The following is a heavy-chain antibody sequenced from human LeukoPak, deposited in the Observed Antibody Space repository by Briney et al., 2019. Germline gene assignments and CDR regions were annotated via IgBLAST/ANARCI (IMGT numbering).Heavy chain of an antibody. CDR1: GGSISSYY. CDR3: ARGLKYYYDSSGYCFDY. V-gene: IGHV4-59*08. CDR2: IYYSGST. Sequence: SETLSLTCTVSGGSISSYYWSWIRQPPGKGLGWIGYIYYSGSTNYNPSLKSRVTISVDTSKNQFSLKLSSVTAADTAVYYCARGLKYYYDSSGYCFDYWGQGTLVTVSS. D-gene: IGHD3-22*01. J-gene: IGHJ4*02.